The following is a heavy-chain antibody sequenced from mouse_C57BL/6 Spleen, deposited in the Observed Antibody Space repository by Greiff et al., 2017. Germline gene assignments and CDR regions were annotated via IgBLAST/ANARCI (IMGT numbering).Heavy chain of an antibody. V-gene: IGHV5-4*01. CDR3: ARDPYCAY. Sequence: EVKLVESGGGLVKPGGSLKLSCAASGFTFSSSAMSWVRQTPEKRLAWVATISDGGSYTDYPDNVKGRFTISRDNAKNNLYLQISHLKSEDTAMYYCARDPYCAYWGQGTLVTVSA. CDR2: ISDGGSYT. J-gene: IGHJ3*01. D-gene: IGHD6-5*01. CDR1: GFTFSSSA.